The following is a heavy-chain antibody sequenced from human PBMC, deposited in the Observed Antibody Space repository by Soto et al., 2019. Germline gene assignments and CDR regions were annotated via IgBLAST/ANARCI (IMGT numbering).Heavy chain of an antibody. V-gene: IGHV3-30*03. D-gene: IGHD1-26*01. CDR2: ISYEGSIK. Sequence: QVQLVESGGGVVQPGRSLRLSCAASGFTFSSYGMHWVRQAPGKGLEWVALISYEGSIKYYADSVKGRFTISRDNSKNRLFLQMSSLRADDTAVYYCATYIGLTVVFPSHWGQGALVTVTS. CDR1: GFTFSSYG. J-gene: IGHJ4*02. CDR3: ATYIGLTVVFPSH.